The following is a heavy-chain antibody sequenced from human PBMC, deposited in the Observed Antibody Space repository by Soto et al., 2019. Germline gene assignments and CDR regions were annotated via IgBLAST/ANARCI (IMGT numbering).Heavy chain of an antibody. V-gene: IGHV1-69*13. CDR1: GGTFSSYA. CDR2: IIPIFGTA. CDR3: ARQSVVTPGGYYYYGMDV. Sequence: SVKVSCKASGGTFSSYAISWVRQAPGQGLEWMGGIIPIFGTANYAQKFQGRVTITADESTSTAYMELSSLRSGDTAVYYCARQSVVTPGGYYYYGMDVWGQGTTVTVSS. D-gene: IGHD2-15*01. J-gene: IGHJ6*02.